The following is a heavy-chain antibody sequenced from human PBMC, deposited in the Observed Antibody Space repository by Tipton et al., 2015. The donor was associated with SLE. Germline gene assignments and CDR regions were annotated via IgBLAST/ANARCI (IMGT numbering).Heavy chain of an antibody. J-gene: IGHJ3*02. Sequence: LRLSCTVSGGSISSHYWSWIRQPPGKGLEWIGYIYYSGSTNYNPSLKSRVTISVDTSKNQFSLKLSSVTAADTAVYYCARDPEYYYDISGYFRDAFDIWGQGTMVTVS. D-gene: IGHD3-22*01. CDR2: IYYSGST. V-gene: IGHV4-59*11. CDR3: ARDPEYYYDISGYFRDAFDI. CDR1: GGSISSHY.